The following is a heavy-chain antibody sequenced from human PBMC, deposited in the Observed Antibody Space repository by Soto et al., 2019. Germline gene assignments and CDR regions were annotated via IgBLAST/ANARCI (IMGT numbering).Heavy chain of an antibody. CDR1: GGSISSSSYY. Sequence: SETLSLTCTVSGGSISSSSYYWGWIRQPPGKGLEWIGSIYYSGSTYYNPSLKSRVTISVDTSKNQFSLKLSSVTAADTAVYYCARRRYFDSSGGMDVWGQGTTVTVSS. CDR3: ARRRYFDSSGGMDV. V-gene: IGHV4-39*07. D-gene: IGHD3-9*01. CDR2: IYYSGST. J-gene: IGHJ6*02.